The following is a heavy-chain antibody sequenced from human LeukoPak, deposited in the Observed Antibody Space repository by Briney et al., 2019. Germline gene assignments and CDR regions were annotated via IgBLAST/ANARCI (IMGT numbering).Heavy chain of an antibody. Sequence: ASVKVSCKASGYTFTSYYMHWVRQAPGQGLEWMGIINPSGGSTSYAQKFQGRVTMTRDTSTSTVYMELSSLRSEDTAVYYCARGEIVVVVAATFWFDPWGQGTLVTVSS. D-gene: IGHD2-15*01. V-gene: IGHV1-46*01. J-gene: IGHJ5*02. CDR1: GYTFTSYY. CDR3: ARGEIVVVVAATFWFDP. CDR2: INPSGGST.